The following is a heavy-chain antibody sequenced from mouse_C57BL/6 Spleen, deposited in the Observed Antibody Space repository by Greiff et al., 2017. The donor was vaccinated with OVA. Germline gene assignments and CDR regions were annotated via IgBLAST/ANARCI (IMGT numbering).Heavy chain of an antibody. J-gene: IGHJ1*03. Sequence: QVQLQQPGAELVKPGASVKLSCKASGYTFTSYWMQWVKQRPGQGLEWIGEIDPSDSYTNYNQKFKGKATLTVDTSSSTAYMQLSSLTSEDSAVYYCARVLYYYGSSRYWYFDVWGTGTTVTVSS. CDR1: GYTFTSYW. CDR3: ARVLYYYGSSRYWYFDV. D-gene: IGHD1-1*01. CDR2: IDPSDSYT. V-gene: IGHV1-50*01.